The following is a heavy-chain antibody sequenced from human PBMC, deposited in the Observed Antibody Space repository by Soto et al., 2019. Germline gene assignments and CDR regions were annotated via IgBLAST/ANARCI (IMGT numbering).Heavy chain of an antibody. J-gene: IGHJ4*02. CDR2: IDPNNGNT. V-gene: IGHV1-18*01. Sequence: QVQLVQSGAEVKEPGASLKVFCKASGYTFTTFGISWVRQAPGQGLEWMGWIDPNNGNTKDAQKFQGRVTMTTDTYTSTAYMELRSLRSDDTAVYYCAKEYCDSSRCYLPDYWGQGALVTVSS. CDR1: GYTFTTFG. D-gene: IGHD2-2*01. CDR3: AKEYCDSSRCYLPDY.